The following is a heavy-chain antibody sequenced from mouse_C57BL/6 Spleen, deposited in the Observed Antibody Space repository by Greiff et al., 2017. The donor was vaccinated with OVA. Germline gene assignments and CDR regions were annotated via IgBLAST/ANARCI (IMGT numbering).Heavy chain of an antibody. Sequence: EVQVVESGGGLVKPGGSLKLSCAASGFTFSDYGMHWVRQAPEKGLEWVAYISSGSSTIYYADTVKGRFTISRNNAKNTLFLQMTSLRSEDTAMYYCAATVVATEYFDYWGQGTTLTVSS. CDR1: GFTFSDYG. CDR3: AATVVATEYFDY. CDR2: ISSGSSTI. V-gene: IGHV5-17*01. D-gene: IGHD1-1*01. J-gene: IGHJ2*01.